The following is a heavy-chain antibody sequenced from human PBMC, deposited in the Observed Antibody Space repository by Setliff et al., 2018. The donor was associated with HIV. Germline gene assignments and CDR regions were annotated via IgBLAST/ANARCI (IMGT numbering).Heavy chain of an antibody. CDR2: ISDSGGST. CDR1: GFTFSSYM. CDR3: ASGYSSSSPCRDY. J-gene: IGHJ4*02. V-gene: IGHV3-23*01. Sequence: GGSLRLSCAASGFTFSSYMMNWVRQAPGKGLEWVSGISDSGGSTYYADSVKGRFTISRDNSKNTLNLQMNSLRAEDTAVYYCASGYSSSSPCRDYWGQGTLVTVSS. D-gene: IGHD6-6*01.